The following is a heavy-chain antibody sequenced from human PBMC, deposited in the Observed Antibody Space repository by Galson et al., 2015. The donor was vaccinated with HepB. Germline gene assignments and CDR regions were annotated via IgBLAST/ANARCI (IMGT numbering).Heavy chain of an antibody. V-gene: IGHV5-51*01. CDR1: GYTFTNYW. CDR2: IYPTDSDT. D-gene: IGHD3-22*01. Sequence: QSGAEVKRPGESLKISCTGSGYTFTNYWIGWVRQMPGKGLEWMGMIYPTDSDTRYSPSFQGQVTISADKSISTAYLQWSSLKASDTAMYYCARHAADRIGYYPWDWGQGTLVTVSS. J-gene: IGHJ4*02. CDR3: ARHAADRIGYYPWD.